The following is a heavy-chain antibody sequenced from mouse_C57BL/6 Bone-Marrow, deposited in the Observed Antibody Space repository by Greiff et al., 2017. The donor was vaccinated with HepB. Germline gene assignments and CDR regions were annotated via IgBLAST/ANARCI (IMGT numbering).Heavy chain of an antibody. Sequence: QVQLQQPGAELVRPGTSVKLSCKASGYTFTSYWMHWVKQRPGQGLEWIGVIDPSDSYTNYNQKFKGKATLTVDTSSSTAYMQLSSLTSEDSAVYYCARCRLLRYHFDVWGTGTTVTVSS. J-gene: IGHJ1*03. CDR2: IDPSDSYT. CDR3: ARCRLLRYHFDV. V-gene: IGHV1-59*01. CDR1: GYTFTSYW. D-gene: IGHD1-1*01.